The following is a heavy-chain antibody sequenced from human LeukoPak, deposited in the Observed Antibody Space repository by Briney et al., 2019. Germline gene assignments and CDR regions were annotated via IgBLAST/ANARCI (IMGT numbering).Heavy chain of an antibody. V-gene: IGHV4-34*01. Sequence: SETLSLTCAVYGGSFSNYYWGWIRQSPARGLEWIGEVNHRGTTNYSPSLKSRVTISVDSSKNQFSLKMTSVTAADTAVYYCTREWSSGYYSDYWGQGILVTVSS. CDR1: GGSFSNYY. J-gene: IGHJ4*02. D-gene: IGHD3-22*01. CDR2: VNHRGTT. CDR3: TREWSSGYYSDY.